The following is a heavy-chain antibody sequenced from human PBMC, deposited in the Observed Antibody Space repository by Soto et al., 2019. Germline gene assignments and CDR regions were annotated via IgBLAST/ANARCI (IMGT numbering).Heavy chain of an antibody. D-gene: IGHD3-9*01. J-gene: IGHJ6*02. CDR2: IYYSGST. CDR3: ARIPYDILTGYGYYGMDV. CDR1: GGPFSSSSYY. V-gene: IGHV4-39*01. Sequence: SETLSLTCTVSGGPFSSSSYYWGWIRQPPGKGLEWIGSIYYSGSTYYNPSLKSRVTISVDTSKNQFSLKLSSVTAADTAVYYCARIPYDILTGYGYYGMDVWGQGTTVTVSS.